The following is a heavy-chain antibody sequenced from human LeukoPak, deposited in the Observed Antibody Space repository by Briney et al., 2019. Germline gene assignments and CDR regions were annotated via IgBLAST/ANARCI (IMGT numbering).Heavy chain of an antibody. CDR3: ARSLGYYDSSGFTSLGYFDY. CDR2: INHSGST. Sequence: SETLSLTCAVYGGSFSDYYWSWIRQPPGKGLEWIGEINHSGSTNYNPSLKSRVTISIDTSKNQFSLKLSSVTTADTAVCYCARSLGYYDSSGFTSLGYFDYWGQGNLVTVSS. V-gene: IGHV4-34*01. D-gene: IGHD3-22*01. CDR1: GGSFSDYY. J-gene: IGHJ4*02.